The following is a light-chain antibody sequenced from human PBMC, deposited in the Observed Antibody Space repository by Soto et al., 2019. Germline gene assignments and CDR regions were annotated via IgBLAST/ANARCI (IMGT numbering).Light chain of an antibody. V-gene: IGKV3-11*01. CDR3: QQRDNWPT. CDR1: QSVDTY. Sequence: EIVLTQSPATLSLSPGERPTLSCRASQSVDTYLAWYQQKPGQAPSLLIYDASKRATGIPARFSGSGSGTAFTLTISSLAPEVFAVYYCQQRDNWPTFGQGTRLEIK. J-gene: IGKJ5*01. CDR2: DAS.